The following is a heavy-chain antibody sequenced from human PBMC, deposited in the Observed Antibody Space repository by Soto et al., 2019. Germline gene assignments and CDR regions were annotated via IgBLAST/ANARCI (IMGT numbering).Heavy chain of an antibody. J-gene: IGHJ3*02. CDR1: GYTFTKFG. CDR2: LSTYKEDR. Sequence: QVQLVQSGAEVKKPGASVKVSCKASGYTFTKFGIGWVRQAPGQGLEWLGWLSTYKEDRNYAQRGQDRVSMTADTSSSTVDMELKTLISDDTAVYYCARISLGPAPTDAFDIWGQGTMVTVSS. V-gene: IGHV1-18*01. D-gene: IGHD1-26*01. CDR3: ARISLGPAPTDAFDI.